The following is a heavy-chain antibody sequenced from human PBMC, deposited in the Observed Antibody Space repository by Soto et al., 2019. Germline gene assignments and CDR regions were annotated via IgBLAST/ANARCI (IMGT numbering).Heavy chain of an antibody. J-gene: IGHJ6*02. CDR2: IWYDGSNK. D-gene: IGHD3-10*01. Sequence: QVQLVESGGGVVQPGRSLRLSCAASGFTFSSYGMHWVRQAPGKGLEWVAVIWYDGSNKYYADSVQGRFTISRANSKNTLYLQMNSLRAEDTAVYYCARDQVNDYYGSGSSYYYGMDVWGQGTTVTVSS. CDR3: ARDQVNDYYGSGSSYYYGMDV. V-gene: IGHV3-33*01. CDR1: GFTFSSYG.